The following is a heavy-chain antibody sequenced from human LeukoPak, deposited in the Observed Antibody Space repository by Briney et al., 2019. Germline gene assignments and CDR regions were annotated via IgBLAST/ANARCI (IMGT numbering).Heavy chain of an antibody. J-gene: IGHJ4*02. CDR2: LTSDGSST. D-gene: IGHD1-26*01. V-gene: IGHV3-74*01. CDR1: GFTFSSHW. Sequence: PGGSLRLSRAASGFTFSSHWMHWVRQAPGKGLVWVSRLTSDGSSTAYAGPVKGRFTISRDNAKNTLYLQMNSLRAEDTAVYYCARDEGELLFGLGYWGQGTLVTVSS. CDR3: ARDEGELLFGLGY.